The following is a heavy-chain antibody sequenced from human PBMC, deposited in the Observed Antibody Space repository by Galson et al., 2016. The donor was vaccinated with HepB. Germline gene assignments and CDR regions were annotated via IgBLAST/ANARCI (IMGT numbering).Heavy chain of an antibody. CDR2: IYYSGST. Sequence: SETLSLTCTVSGASISSYYWSWIRQPPGKGLEWIGFIYYSGSTNYSPSLKSRVTISRDTSKNQFSLKLSSVTAADTAVYYCARQPWGYYDRSGYSGCMDVWGQGTTVTVSS. CDR3: ARQPWGYYDRSGYSGCMDV. D-gene: IGHD3-22*01. V-gene: IGHV4-59*08. J-gene: IGHJ6*02. CDR1: GASISSYY.